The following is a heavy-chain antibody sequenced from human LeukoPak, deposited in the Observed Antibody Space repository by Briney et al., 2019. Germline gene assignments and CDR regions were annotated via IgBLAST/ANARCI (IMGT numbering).Heavy chain of an antibody. V-gene: IGHV3-7*03. CDR3: ARLVGDVTTWDC. CDR1: GFTFSSYW. CDR2: IKQDGSEK. Sequence: GGSLRLSCAASGFTFSSYWMSWVRQAPGKGLEWVANIKQDGSEKYYVDSVKGRFTISRDNAKNSLYLQMNALRGEDTAVYYCARLVGDVTTWDCWGQGTLVTVSS. J-gene: IGHJ4*02. D-gene: IGHD1-26*01.